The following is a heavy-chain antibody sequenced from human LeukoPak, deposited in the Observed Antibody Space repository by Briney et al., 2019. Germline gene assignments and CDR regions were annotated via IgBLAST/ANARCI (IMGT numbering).Heavy chain of an antibody. J-gene: IGHJ5*02. V-gene: IGHV4-34*01. CDR3: ARGYDSSGYRLLP. CDR1: GGSFSGYY. Sequence: PSETLSLTSAVYGGSFSGYYWSWIRQPPGKGLEWIGEINHSGSTNYNPSLKSRVTISVDTSKNQLSLKLSSVTAADTAVYYCARGYDSSGYRLLPWGQGTLVTVSS. D-gene: IGHD3-22*01. CDR2: INHSGST.